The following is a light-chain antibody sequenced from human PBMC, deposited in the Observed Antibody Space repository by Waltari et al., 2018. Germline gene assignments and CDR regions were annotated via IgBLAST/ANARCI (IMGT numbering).Light chain of an antibody. CDR2: KVS. CDR3: MQGTHWPWA. J-gene: IGKJ1*01. V-gene: IGKV2-30*01. CDR1: QTLIYTDGNTY. Sequence: SQTLIYTDGNTYLSWFLQRPGQSPRRLIYKVSDRDPGVPDRFRGSGSGTDFTLRIKKVEAEDVGVYYCMQGTHWPWAFGQGTKMEIE.